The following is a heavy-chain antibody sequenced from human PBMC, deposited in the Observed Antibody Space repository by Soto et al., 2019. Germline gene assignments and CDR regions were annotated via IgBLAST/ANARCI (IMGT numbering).Heavy chain of an antibody. D-gene: IGHD6-25*01. V-gene: IGHV4-34*01. CDR1: GGSFSGYY. CDR3: ARGLVRLRGPYYYYGMDV. Sequence: XATLSLTFAVYGGSFSGYYWSWIRQPPGKGLEWIGEINHSGSTNYNPSLKSRVTISVGTSKNQFSLKLSSVTAADTAVYYCARGLVRLRGPYYYYGMDVWGQGTTVTVS. J-gene: IGHJ6*02. CDR2: INHSGST.